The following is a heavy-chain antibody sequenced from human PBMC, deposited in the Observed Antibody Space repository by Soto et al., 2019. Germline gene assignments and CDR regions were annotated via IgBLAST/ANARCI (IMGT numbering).Heavy chain of an antibody. Sequence: QAQLVQSGAEVKKPGASVKVSCKASGYTFTNYAVHWLRQAPGQGLEWMGWLNAGNGDTKYSPTFQDIVTISRDTSASIAYMELSSLRSEDTAVYYCVRQGIPYNSGSGDYFYYYYNYMDVWGKGTTVTVSS. CDR2: LNAGNGDT. J-gene: IGHJ6*03. V-gene: IGHV1-3*01. D-gene: IGHD3-10*01. CDR1: GYTFTNYA. CDR3: VRQGIPYNSGSGDYFYYYYNYMDV.